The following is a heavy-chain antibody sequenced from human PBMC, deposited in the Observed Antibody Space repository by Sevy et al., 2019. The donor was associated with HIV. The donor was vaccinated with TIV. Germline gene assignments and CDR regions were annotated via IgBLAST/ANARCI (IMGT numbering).Heavy chain of an antibody. D-gene: IGHD3-22*01. CDR3: AREGTLVTMII. V-gene: IGHV1-18*01. J-gene: IGHJ4*02. CDR1: GYTFSNHS. Sequence: ASVKVSCKASGYTFSNHSISWVRQAPGQGLEWMGWINPHNGNTKYAQKLQGRVTMTTDTSTNTAYMEVRSLRSDDTAVYYCAREGTLVTMIIWGQGTLVTVSS. CDR2: INPHNGNT.